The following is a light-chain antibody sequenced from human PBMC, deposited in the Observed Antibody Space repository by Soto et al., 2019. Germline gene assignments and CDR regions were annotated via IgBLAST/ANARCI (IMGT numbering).Light chain of an antibody. J-gene: IGKJ2*01. CDR2: SAS. V-gene: IGKV1-5*01. CDR3: QQYNYYPYT. CDR1: QSISTW. Sequence: DIQMTQSPSTLSASVGDRVTITCRASQSISTWLAWYHQKPGKAPKLLISSASSLESGVPSRFSGSGSGTEFSLAISSLQPDDFATYYCQQYNYYPYTFGDGTKLEIK.